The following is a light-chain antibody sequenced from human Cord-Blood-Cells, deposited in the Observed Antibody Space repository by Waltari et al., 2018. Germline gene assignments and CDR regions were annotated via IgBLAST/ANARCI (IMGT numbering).Light chain of an antibody. V-gene: IGLV2-11*01. CDR2: VVS. CDR1: SSDVGGYNY. CDR3: CSYAGSYTYV. Sequence: QSALTQPRSVSGSPGQSVTISCTGTSSDVGGYNYVPWYQQHPGNAPKLMIYVVSKRPSGVPDRFSGSKSGNTASLTISGLQAEDEADYYCCSYAGSYTYVFGTGTKVTVL. J-gene: IGLJ1*01.